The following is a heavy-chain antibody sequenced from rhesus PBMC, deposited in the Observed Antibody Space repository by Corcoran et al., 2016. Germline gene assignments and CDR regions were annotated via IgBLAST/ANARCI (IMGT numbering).Heavy chain of an antibody. CDR1: GGSISSSY. V-gene: IGHV4-169*02. CDR2: FYGSGSST. J-gene: IGHJ4*01. CDR3: ARDGTYSSWSLDY. Sequence: QLQLQESGPGLVKPSETLSVTCAVSGGSISSSYWSWIRQAPGKGLEWIGYFYGSGSSTNYNPSLKGRVTLSVDTSKNQLSLKLSSVPTADTAVYYCARDGTYSSWSLDYWGQGVLVTVSS. D-gene: IGHD6-13*01.